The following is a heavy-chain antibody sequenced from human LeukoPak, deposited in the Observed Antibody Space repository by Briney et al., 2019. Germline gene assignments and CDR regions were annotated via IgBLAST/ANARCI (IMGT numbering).Heavy chain of an antibody. CDR2: ISYDGSNK. D-gene: IGHD6-6*01. CDR3: AKDLIPAAHPLIRETGFDY. Sequence: GRSLRLSCAASGFTFSSYGMHWVRQAPGKGLEWVAVISYDGSNKYYADSVKGRFTISRDNSKNTLYLQMNSLRAEDTAVYYCAKDLIPAAHPLIRETGFDYWGQGTLVTVSS. V-gene: IGHV3-30*18. J-gene: IGHJ4*02. CDR1: GFTFSSYG.